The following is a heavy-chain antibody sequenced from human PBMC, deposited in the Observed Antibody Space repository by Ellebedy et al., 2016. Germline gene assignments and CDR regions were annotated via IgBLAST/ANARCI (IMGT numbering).Heavy chain of an antibody. D-gene: IGHD2-21*02. CDR2: ISSHGGTT. Sequence: GESLKISXAASGFTFRSYGMHWVRQAPGKGLQWVAQISSHGGTTHYSDSVKGRFTISRDNSKTTLYLQMNSLTAEDTAVYYCAKHHLYLAYCGGDCYRPDAFDIWGQGTMVTVSS. J-gene: IGHJ3*02. CDR1: GFTFRSYG. CDR3: AKHHLYLAYCGGDCYRPDAFDI. V-gene: IGHV3-23*01.